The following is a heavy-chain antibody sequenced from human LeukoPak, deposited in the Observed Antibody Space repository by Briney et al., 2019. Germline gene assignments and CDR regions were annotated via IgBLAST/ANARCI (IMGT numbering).Heavy chain of an antibody. D-gene: IGHD6-19*01. Sequence: PGGSLRLSCAASGFTFSSYAMHWVRQAPGKGLEWVAVISYDGSNKYYADSVKGRFTISRDNSKNTLYLQMNSLRAEDTAVYYCARTKQWLVSYYFDYWGQGTLVTVSS. V-gene: IGHV3-30-3*01. J-gene: IGHJ4*02. CDR3: ARTKQWLVSYYFDY. CDR2: ISYDGSNK. CDR1: GFTFSSYA.